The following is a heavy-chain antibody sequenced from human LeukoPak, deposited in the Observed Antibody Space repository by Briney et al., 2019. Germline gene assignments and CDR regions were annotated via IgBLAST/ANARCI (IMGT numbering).Heavy chain of an antibody. CDR1: GFTFSGYN. CDR3: ARVSDYGDYGTLYYFDY. J-gene: IGHJ4*02. D-gene: IGHD4-17*01. V-gene: IGHV3-21*01. Sequence: PGGSLRLSCAASGFTFSGYNMNWVRQAPGKGLEWVLSISSSSSYIYYADSVKGRFTISRDNAKNSLYLQMNSLRAEDTAVYYCARVSDYGDYGTLYYFDYWGQGTLVTVSS. CDR2: ISSSSSYI.